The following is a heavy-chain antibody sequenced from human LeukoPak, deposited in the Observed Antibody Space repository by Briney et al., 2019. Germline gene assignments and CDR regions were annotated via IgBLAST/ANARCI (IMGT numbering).Heavy chain of an antibody. J-gene: IGHJ4*02. CDR3: ARSSDYRGSKRALGHY. D-gene: IGHD3-16*01. CDR2: IYSSGTT. Sequence: SETLSLTCTVSGGSISSNSHYWGWIRHPPGKGLEWIGSIYSSGTTYYNPSLRSRLTISADTSKNLFSLKLGSVAAADTAVYYCARSSDYRGSKRALGHYWGQGTLVTVSS. CDR1: GGSISSNSHY. V-gene: IGHV4-39*01.